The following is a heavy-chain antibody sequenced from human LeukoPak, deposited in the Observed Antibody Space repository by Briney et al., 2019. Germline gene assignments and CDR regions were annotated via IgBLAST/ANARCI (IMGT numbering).Heavy chain of an antibody. Sequence: PGGSLRLSCAASGFTFSSYAMTWVRQAPGKGLEWVSSISGTGRTTYYADSVKGRFTISRDSSKNTVYLQMNSLRAEDTAVYYCATGSPGVAAAAGARNYWGQGTLVTVSS. CDR1: GFTFSSYA. CDR2: ISGTGRTT. D-gene: IGHD6-25*01. J-gene: IGHJ4*02. CDR3: ATGSPGVAAAAGARNY. V-gene: IGHV3-23*01.